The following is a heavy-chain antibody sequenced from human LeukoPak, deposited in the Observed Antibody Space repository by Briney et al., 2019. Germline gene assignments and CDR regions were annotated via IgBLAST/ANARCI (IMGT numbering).Heavy chain of an antibody. Sequence: ASVKVSCKASGYTFTSYYMHWVRQAPGQGLEWMGIINPSGGSTSYAQKFQGRVTMTRDTSTSAVYMELSSLRSEDTAVYYCARDTAMVFYFDYWGQGTLVTVSS. V-gene: IGHV1-46*01. CDR1: GYTFTSYY. D-gene: IGHD5-18*01. J-gene: IGHJ4*02. CDR3: ARDTAMVFYFDY. CDR2: INPSGGST.